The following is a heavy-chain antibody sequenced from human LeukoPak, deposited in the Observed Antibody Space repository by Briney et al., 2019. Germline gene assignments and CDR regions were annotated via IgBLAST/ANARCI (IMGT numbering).Heavy chain of an antibody. Sequence: PSETLSLTCTVSGGSISSYYWSWIRQPAGKGLEWIGRIYTSGSTNYNPSLKSRVTMSVDTSKNQFSLKLSSVTAADTAVYYCARGPVVVPAAMRVRWFDPWGQGTLVTVSS. CDR2: IYTSGST. CDR1: GGSISSYY. D-gene: IGHD2-2*01. J-gene: IGHJ5*02. V-gene: IGHV4-4*07. CDR3: ARGPVVVPAAMRVRWFDP.